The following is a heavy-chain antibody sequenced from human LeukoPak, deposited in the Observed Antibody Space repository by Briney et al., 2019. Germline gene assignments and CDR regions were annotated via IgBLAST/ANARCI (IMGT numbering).Heavy chain of an antibody. J-gene: IGHJ5*02. CDR2: IDASGVNT. CDR3: AKGSGSGWYGWFDP. CDR1: EFTFSSYG. Sequence: AGGSLRLSCAASEFTFSSYGMHWVRQAPGQGLEWVSCIDASGVNTYYADSVKGRFTISRDNSNNTLYLQMNSLRAEDTAVYYCAKGSGSGWYGWFDPWGQGTLVTVSS. D-gene: IGHD6-19*01. V-gene: IGHV3-23*01.